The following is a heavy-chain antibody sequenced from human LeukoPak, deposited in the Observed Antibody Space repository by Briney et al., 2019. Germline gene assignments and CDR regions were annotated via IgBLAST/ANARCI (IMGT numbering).Heavy chain of an antibody. CDR1: GGSISSYY. D-gene: IGHD3-10*01. J-gene: IGHJ4*02. Sequence: PSETLSLTCTVSGGSISSYYWSWIRQPPGKGLEWIGSIYYSGSTYYNPSLKSRVTISVDTSKNQFSLKLSSVTAADTAVYYCARHWDYGSGGGTSDYWGQGTLVTVSS. CDR3: ARHWDYGSGGGTSDY. V-gene: IGHV4-59*05. CDR2: IYYSGST.